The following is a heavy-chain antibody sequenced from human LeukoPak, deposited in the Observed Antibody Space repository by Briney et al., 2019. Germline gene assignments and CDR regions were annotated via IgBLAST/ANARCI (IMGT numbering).Heavy chain of an antibody. CDR3: ARGSGELLLGYMDV. J-gene: IGHJ6*03. Sequence: PSETLSLTCTVSGGSISSYYWSWIRQPAGKGLEWVGRIYTSGSTNYNPSFKSRVTMSVDTSKNQFSLKLSSVTAADTAVYYCARGSGELLLGYMDVWGKGTTVTVSS. CDR2: IYTSGST. V-gene: IGHV4-4*07. D-gene: IGHD3-10*01. CDR1: GGSISSYY.